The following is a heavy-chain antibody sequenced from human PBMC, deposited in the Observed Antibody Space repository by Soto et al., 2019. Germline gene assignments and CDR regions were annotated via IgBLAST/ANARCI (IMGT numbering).Heavy chain of an antibody. J-gene: IGHJ3*02. Sequence: PGGSLRLSCAASGFTFSSYSMNWVRQAPGKGLEWVSGINWNGGSTGYADSVKGRFTISRDNAKNSLYLQMNSLRAEDTALYYCARRMGSGYQGAFNIWGQGTMVTVSS. CDR2: INWNGGST. CDR1: GFTFSSYS. CDR3: ARRMGSGYQGAFNI. V-gene: IGHV3-20*04. D-gene: IGHD3-22*01.